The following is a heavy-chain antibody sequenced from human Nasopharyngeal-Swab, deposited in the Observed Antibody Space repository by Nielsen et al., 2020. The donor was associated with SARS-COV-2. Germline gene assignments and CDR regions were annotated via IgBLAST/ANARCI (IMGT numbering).Heavy chain of an antibody. CDR1: GFTFSSYS. J-gene: IGHJ6*02. D-gene: IGHD5-18*01. CDR3: ARDRVTAMVPLYYYYYGMDV. Sequence: GSLKISCSTSGFTFSSYSMNWVRQAPGQGLEWVSSISSSSSYIYYADSVKGRFTISRDNAKNSLYLQMNSLRAEDTAVYYCARDRVTAMVPLYYYYYGMDVWGQGTTVTVSS. CDR2: ISSSSSYI. V-gene: IGHV3-21*01.